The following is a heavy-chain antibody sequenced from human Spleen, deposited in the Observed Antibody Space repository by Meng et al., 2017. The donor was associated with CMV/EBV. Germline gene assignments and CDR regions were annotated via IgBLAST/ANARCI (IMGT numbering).Heavy chain of an antibody. Sequence: SGGSLSSSNWWRWVRQSPGKGLEWIGEIYHSGSTNYNPSLKSRVTISVDKSKNQFSLKLSSVTAADTAVYYCARDIYYDSIGYLPDSWGQGTLVTVSS. CDR1: GGSLSSSNW. D-gene: IGHD3-22*01. V-gene: IGHV4-4*02. CDR3: ARDIYYDSIGYLPDS. CDR2: IYHSGST. J-gene: IGHJ4*02.